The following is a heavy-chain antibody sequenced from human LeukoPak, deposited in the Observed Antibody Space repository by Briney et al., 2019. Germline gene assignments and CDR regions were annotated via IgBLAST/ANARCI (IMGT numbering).Heavy chain of an antibody. CDR2: IYSGGST. Sequence: GGSLRLSCAASGFTVSSNYMSWVRQAPGKGLEWVSVIYSGGSTYYADSVKGRFTISRDNSKNTLYLQMNSLRAEDTAVYYCARMVYDYSNPTYYYSGMDVWGQGTTVTVSS. D-gene: IGHD4-4*01. CDR3: ARMVYDYSNPTYYYSGMDV. V-gene: IGHV3-66*01. J-gene: IGHJ6*02. CDR1: GFTVSSNY.